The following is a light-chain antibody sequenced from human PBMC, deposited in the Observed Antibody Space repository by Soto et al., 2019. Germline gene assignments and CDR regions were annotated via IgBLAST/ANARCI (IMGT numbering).Light chain of an antibody. CDR2: RAS. CDR3: SSYAGNNNYVV. CDR1: SSNIGSNY. Sequence: QSVLTQPPSASTTPGQRVTISCSGSSSNIGSNYVYWYQQVPGTAPRLLMYRASQRPSGVPDRFSGSKSGNTASLTVFGLQAEDEADYYCSSYAGNNNYVVFGGGTQLTVL. J-gene: IGLJ2*01. V-gene: IGLV1-47*01.